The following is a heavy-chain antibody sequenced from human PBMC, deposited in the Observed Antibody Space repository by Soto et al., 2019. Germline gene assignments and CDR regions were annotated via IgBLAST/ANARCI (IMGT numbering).Heavy chain of an antibody. CDR2: SRPDTDDR. D-gene: IGHD3-10*01. CDR3: AREEGTFDY. Sequence: PGGSLRLSCTVSGFNFSRYWMNWVRQAPGKGLEWVANSRPDTDDRFHADSVRGRFSISRDNAKKSLFLQMNSLRVEDTAVYYCAREEGTFDYWGQGILVFVSS. J-gene: IGHJ4*02. CDR1: GFNFSRYW. V-gene: IGHV3-7*04.